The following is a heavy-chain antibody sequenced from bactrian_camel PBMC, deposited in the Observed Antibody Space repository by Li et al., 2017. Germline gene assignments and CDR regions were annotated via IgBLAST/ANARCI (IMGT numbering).Heavy chain of an antibody. J-gene: IGHJ4*01. Sequence: VQLVESGGGLVQPRGSLRLSCAASGFTFSDYAMSWVRQAPGKGLEWISTINSGGGSTYYADSMKGRFTISRDNAKNTVYLQMNSLKPEDTAVYYCVSLVGRPLVHQGTQVTVS. D-gene: IGHD2*01. V-gene: IGHV3S40*01. CDR1: GFTFSDYA. CDR2: INSGGGST.